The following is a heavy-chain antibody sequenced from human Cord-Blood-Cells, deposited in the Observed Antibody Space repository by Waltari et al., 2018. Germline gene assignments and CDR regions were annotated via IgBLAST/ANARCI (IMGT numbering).Heavy chain of an antibody. D-gene: IGHD7-27*01. J-gene: IGHJ4*02. CDR1: GDTCTGYY. V-gene: IGHV1-2*02. CDR3: ARDPGNWEYYFDY. Sequence: QVQLVQSGAEVKQPGASVKVSCKASGDTCTGYYMTWVRQAPGQGLEWMGWINPNSGGTNYAQKFQGRVTMTRDTSISTAYMELSRLRSDDTAVYYCARDPGNWEYYFDYWGQGTLVTVSS. CDR2: INPNSGGT.